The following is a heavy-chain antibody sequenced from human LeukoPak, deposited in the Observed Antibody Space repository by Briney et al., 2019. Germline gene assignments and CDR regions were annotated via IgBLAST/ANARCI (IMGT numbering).Heavy chain of an antibody. CDR2: ISSSTSHI. J-gene: IGHJ4*02. V-gene: IGHV3-21*01. D-gene: IGHD3-3*01. CDR1: GFTFSSYS. CDR3: ARTNPPGITIFGVVIADFDY. Sequence: PGGSLRLSCAGSGFTFSSYSINWVRQAPGKGLEWVSSISSSTSHIYYADSVKGRFTISRDNAKNSLYLQMNSLRAEDTAVYYCARTNPPGITIFGVVIADFDYWGQGTLVTVSS.